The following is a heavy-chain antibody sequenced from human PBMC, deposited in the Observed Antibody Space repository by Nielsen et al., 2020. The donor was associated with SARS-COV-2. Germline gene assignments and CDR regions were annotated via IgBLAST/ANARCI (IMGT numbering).Heavy chain of an antibody. J-gene: IGHJ2*01. CDR3: ARDQDGGAATSNWYFDL. CDR2: ISFDENK. CDR1: GFTFSSHA. D-gene: IGHD6-25*01. V-gene: IGHV3-30*04. Sequence: GESLKISCAASGFTFSSHAMHWVRQAPGKGLEWLAIISFDENKHYADSVKGRFTVSRDNAENSLYLQMNSLRDEDTAVYYCARDQDGGAATSNWYFDLWGRGTLVIVSS.